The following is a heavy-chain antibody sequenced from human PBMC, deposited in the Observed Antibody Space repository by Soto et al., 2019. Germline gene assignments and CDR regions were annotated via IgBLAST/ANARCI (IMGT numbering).Heavy chain of an antibody. CDR3: ARLSNIVVPYGMDV. CDR2: IYPGASDT. J-gene: IGHJ6*02. Sequence: PGESRKISCQGSGYRFTISSITWARPMRGKSIERKRIIYPGASDTRYSPSFQRQVTISADKSISTAYLQWSSLKASDTAMYYCARLSNIVVPYGMDVWGQGTTVTVSS. CDR1: GYRFTISS. V-gene: IGHV5-51*01. D-gene: IGHD2-15*01.